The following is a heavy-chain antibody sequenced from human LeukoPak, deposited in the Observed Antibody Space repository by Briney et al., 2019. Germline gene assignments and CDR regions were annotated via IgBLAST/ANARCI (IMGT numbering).Heavy chain of an antibody. CDR3: AKDRVVYRGDYFDY. CDR2: ISYDGSNK. Sequence: GRSLRLSCAASGFTFSSYGMHWVRQAPGKGLEWVAVISYDGSNKYYADSVKGRFTISRDNSKNTLYLQMNSLRAEDTAVYYCAKDRVVYRGDYFDYLGQGTLVTVSS. J-gene: IGHJ4*02. V-gene: IGHV3-30*18. D-gene: IGHD2-2*02. CDR1: GFTFSSYG.